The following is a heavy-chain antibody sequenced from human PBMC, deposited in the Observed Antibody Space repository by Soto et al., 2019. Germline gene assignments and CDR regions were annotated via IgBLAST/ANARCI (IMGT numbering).Heavy chain of an antibody. CDR1: GSTFDDYA. CDR3: AKAGTTYYYYYYYMDV. J-gene: IGHJ6*03. CDR2: ISWNSGSI. Sequence: GGSLRLSCAASGSTFDDYAMHWVRQAPGKGLEWVSGISWNSGSIGYADSVKGRFTISRDNAKNSLYLQMNSLRAEDTALYYCAKAGTTYYYYYYYMDVWGKGTTVTVSS. D-gene: IGHD1-7*01. V-gene: IGHV3-9*01.